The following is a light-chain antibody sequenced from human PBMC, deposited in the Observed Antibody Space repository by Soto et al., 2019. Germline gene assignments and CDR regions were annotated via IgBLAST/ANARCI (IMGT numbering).Light chain of an antibody. CDR3: SAYANDNAVI. CDR2: EIR. CDR1: SDDIGAYNY. V-gene: IGLV2-14*01. Sequence: QSVLTQPASVSGSPGQSITISCTGTSDDIGAYNYVSWYQQHPAKAPKLIIYEIRNRPFGVSDRFSGSKSGNTSSLTISGLQAADEADYYCSAYANDNAVIFGGGTKLTGL. J-gene: IGLJ2*01.